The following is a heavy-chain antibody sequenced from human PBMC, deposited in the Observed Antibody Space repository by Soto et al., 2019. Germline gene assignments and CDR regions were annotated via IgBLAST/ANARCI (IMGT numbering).Heavy chain of an antibody. J-gene: IGHJ4*02. CDR1: GFTFSSYA. CDR2: ISSDGGTR. CDR3: ARDGGAVVAGTVLY. V-gene: IGHV3-30-3*01. D-gene: IGHD6-19*01. Sequence: QVQLVESGGGVVQPGRSLRLSCADSGFTFSSYAMHWVRQAPGKGLEWVAVISSDGGTRFYADSVKGRFIISRDNSQNTLYLQINGLRDEDTAVYYCARDGGAVVAGTVLYWGQGTLVIVSS.